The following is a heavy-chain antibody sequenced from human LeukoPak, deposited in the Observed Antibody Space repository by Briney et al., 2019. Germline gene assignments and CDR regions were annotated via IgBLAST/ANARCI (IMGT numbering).Heavy chain of an antibody. CDR1: GGSISSYH. J-gene: IGHJ5*02. Sequence: SETLSLTCTVSGGSISSYHWSWIRQPPGKGLEWIGYIYYSGSTNYNPSLKSRVTISVDTSKNQFSLKLSSVTAADTAVYYCARRMTIFGVVIDASNWFDPWGQGTLVTVSS. V-gene: IGHV4-59*01. CDR2: IYYSGST. CDR3: ARRMTIFGVVIDASNWFDP. D-gene: IGHD3-3*01.